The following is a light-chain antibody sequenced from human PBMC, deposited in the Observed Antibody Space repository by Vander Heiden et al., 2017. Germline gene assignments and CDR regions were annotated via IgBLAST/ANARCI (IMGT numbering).Light chain of an antibody. Sequence: QSVLTQPPSVSGAPGQRVTISCTGRSSNIGAGYDVHWYQQFPGTAPKLLIYENIRRPSGVPDRFSGSESGTSASLAITGLQAEDEADYYCQSFDSSLSGWVFGGGTKLTVL. V-gene: IGLV1-40*01. J-gene: IGLJ3*02. CDR3: QSFDSSLSGWV. CDR1: SSNIGAGYD. CDR2: ENI.